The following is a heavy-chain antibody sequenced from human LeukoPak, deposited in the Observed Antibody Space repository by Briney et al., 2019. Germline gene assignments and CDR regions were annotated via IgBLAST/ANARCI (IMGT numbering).Heavy chain of an antibody. Sequence: SVKVSCKASGGTFSSYAISWVRQAPGQGLEWMGGIIPIFGTANYAQKFQGRVTITADESTSTAYMELSSLRSEDTAVYYCARGVGSSSWYGFYYYYYMDVWGKGTTVTVSS. D-gene: IGHD6-13*01. CDR1: GGTFSSYA. CDR3: ARGVGSSSWYGFYYYYYMDV. J-gene: IGHJ6*03. CDR2: IIPIFGTA. V-gene: IGHV1-69*13.